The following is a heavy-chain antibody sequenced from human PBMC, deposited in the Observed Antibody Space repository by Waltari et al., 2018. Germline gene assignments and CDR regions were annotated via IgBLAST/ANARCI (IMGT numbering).Heavy chain of an antibody. Sequence: QLQLQESGPGLVKPSETLSLTCTVSGGSISSSSYYWGWIRQPPGKGLEWIGSIYYSGSTYYNPSLKSRVTISVDTSKNQFSLKLSSVTAADTAVYYCARQQSDLTYDFWSGYKYYFDYWGQGTLVTVSS. CDR2: IYYSGST. CDR3: ARQQSDLTYDFWSGYKYYFDY. J-gene: IGHJ4*02. CDR1: GGSISSSSYY. V-gene: IGHV4-39*07. D-gene: IGHD3-3*01.